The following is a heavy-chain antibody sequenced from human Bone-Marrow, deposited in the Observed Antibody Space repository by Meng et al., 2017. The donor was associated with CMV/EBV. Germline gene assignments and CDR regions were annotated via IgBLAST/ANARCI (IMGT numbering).Heavy chain of an antibody. V-gene: IGHV1-69*10. J-gene: IGHJ4*02. D-gene: IGHD5-24*01. CDR3: ARDYLRWLLSAFDY. CDR1: GGTFSSYA. Sequence: SVKVSCKASGGTFSSYAISWVRQAPGQGLEWMGGIIPILGIANYAQKFQGRVTITADKSTSTAYMELSSLRAEDTAVYYCARDYLRWLLSAFDYWGQGTLVTVSS. CDR2: IIPILGIA.